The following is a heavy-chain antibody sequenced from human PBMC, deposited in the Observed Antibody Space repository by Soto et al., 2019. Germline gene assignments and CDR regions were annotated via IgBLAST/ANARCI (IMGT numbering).Heavy chain of an antibody. V-gene: IGHV1-69*02. CDR1: GGTFSSYT. J-gene: IGHJ4*02. CDR2: IIPILGIA. CDR3: ARYLGYCSGGSCYSFDY. D-gene: IGHD2-15*01. Sequence: QVQLVQSGAEVKKPGSSVKVSCKASGGTFSSYTISWLRQAPGQGLEWMGRIIPILGIANYAQKFQGRVTITADKSTSTAYMELSSLRAEDTAVYYCARYLGYCSGGSCYSFDYWGQGTLVTVSS.